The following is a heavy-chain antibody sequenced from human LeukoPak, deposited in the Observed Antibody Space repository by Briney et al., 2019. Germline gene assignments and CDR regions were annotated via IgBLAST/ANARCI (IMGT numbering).Heavy chain of an antibody. Sequence: ASVKVSCKASGYTFTAYTISWVRQAPGQGLEWMGWISGYNGNTNYAQKLQGRVTMTTDTSTSTAYMELRSLRSDDTAVYYCARDSVVVVPAALLYWGQGTLVTVSS. CDR1: GYTFTAYT. J-gene: IGHJ4*02. CDR3: ARDSVVVVPAALLY. D-gene: IGHD2-2*01. CDR2: ISGYNGNT. V-gene: IGHV1-18*01.